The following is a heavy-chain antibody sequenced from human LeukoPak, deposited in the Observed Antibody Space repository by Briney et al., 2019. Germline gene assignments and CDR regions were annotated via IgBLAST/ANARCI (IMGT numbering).Heavy chain of an antibody. V-gene: IGHV1-18*01. D-gene: IGHD2-2*01. CDR2: ISAYSGNS. CDR1: GYTFTTYG. CDR3: ARDRHGYCSSTSCLNWFDP. Sequence: ASVKVSCKASGYTFTTYGISWVRQAPGQGLEWMGWISAYSGNSSYSQKLQGRVTMTTDTSTSTAYMELRSLRSEDTAVYYCARDRHGYCSSTSCLNWFDPWGQGTLVTVSS. J-gene: IGHJ5*02.